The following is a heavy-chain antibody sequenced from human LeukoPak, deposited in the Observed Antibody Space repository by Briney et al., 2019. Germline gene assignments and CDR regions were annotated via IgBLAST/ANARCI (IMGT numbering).Heavy chain of an antibody. J-gene: IGHJ4*02. D-gene: IGHD6-13*01. CDR2: IYYSGST. Sequence: SETLSLTCTVSGGSISSYYWSWIRQPPGKGLEWIGYIYYSGSTNYNTSLKSRVTISVDTSKNQFSLKLSSVTAADTAVYYCARSEETYSSSWRSYPNHPPSVFDYWGQGTLVTVSS. CDR1: GGSISSYY. CDR3: ARSEETYSSSWRSYPNHPPSVFDY. V-gene: IGHV4-59*01.